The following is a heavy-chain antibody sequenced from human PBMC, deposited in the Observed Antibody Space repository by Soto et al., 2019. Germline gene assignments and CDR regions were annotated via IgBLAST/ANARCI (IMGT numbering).Heavy chain of an antibody. CDR2: IDPSDSYT. Sequence: GESLKISCKGSGYSFTSYWISWVRQMPGKGQEWMGRIDPSDSYTNYSPSFQGHVTISADKSISTAYLQWSSLKASDTAMYYCARLKYDILTGYYKPHYGMDVWGQGTTVTVSS. V-gene: IGHV5-10-1*01. J-gene: IGHJ6*02. D-gene: IGHD3-9*01. CDR1: GYSFTSYW. CDR3: ARLKYDILTGYYKPHYGMDV.